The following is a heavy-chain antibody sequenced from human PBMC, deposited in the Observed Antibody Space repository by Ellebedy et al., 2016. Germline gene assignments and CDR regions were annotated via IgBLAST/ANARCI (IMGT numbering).Heavy chain of an antibody. D-gene: IGHD3-3*01. J-gene: IGHJ5*02. V-gene: IGHV4-59*13. Sequence: SETLSLXXTVSGGSISSYYWSWIRQPPGKGLEWIGYIYYSGSTNYNPSLKSRVTISVDTSKNQFSLKLSSVTAADTAVYYCARGAFRSLNWFNPWGQGTLVTVSS. CDR3: ARGAFRSLNWFNP. CDR1: GGSISSYY. CDR2: IYYSGST.